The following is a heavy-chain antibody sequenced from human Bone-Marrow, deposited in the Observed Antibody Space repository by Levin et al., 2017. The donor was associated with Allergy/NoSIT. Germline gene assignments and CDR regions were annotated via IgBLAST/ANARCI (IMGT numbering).Heavy chain of an antibody. J-gene: IGHJ4*02. CDR1: GFIFSGYT. Sequence: PGGSLRLSCAASGFIFSGYTMSWVRQAPGKGLEWVSAISCSGDTTFYADSVKGRFTMSRDNSKNTLYVQMKSLRAEDTAIYYCARDEKDSSGYYWDYWGQGTLVTVSS. V-gene: IGHV3-23*01. D-gene: IGHD3-22*01. CDR3: ARDEKDSSGYYWDY. CDR2: ISCSGDTT.